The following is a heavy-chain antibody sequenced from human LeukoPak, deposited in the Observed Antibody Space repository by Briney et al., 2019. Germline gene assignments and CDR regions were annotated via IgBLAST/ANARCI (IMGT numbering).Heavy chain of an antibody. D-gene: IGHD6-19*01. J-gene: IGHJ4*02. Sequence: ESGPTLVNPTQTLTLTCTFSGFSLSTSGVGVGWIRQPPGKALEWLALIYWNDDKRYSPSLKSRLTITKDTSKYQVVLTMTNMDPVDTATYYCAHILPSNSGWYCTTTFDYWGQGTLVTVSS. CDR2: IYWNDDK. CDR3: AHILPSNSGWYCTTTFDY. V-gene: IGHV2-5*01. CDR1: GFSLSTSGVG.